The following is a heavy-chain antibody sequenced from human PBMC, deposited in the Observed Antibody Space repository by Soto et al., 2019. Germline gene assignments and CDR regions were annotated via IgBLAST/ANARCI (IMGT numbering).Heavy chain of an antibody. D-gene: IGHD6-19*01. Sequence: ASVKVSCKASGYTFTNYGINWVRQAPGQGPEWMAWISAYNGNTNYAQKLQGRVTVTIDTSTSTAYMELRSLRSDDTAVYYCARESKKQWLVNGGGFDPWDQGTLVTVSS. V-gene: IGHV1-18*01. CDR3: ARESKKQWLVNGGGFDP. CDR1: GYTFTNYG. J-gene: IGHJ5*02. CDR2: ISAYNGNT.